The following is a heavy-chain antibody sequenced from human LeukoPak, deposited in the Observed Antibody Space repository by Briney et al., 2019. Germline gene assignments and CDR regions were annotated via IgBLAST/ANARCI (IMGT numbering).Heavy chain of an antibody. V-gene: IGHV3-23*01. Sequence: GGSLRLCCAASGFTFSSYAMSWVRQAPGKGLEWVSAISGSGGSTHYADSVKGRFTISRDNSKNTLYLQMNSLRAEDTAVYYCATASGYDFWSGYHTGVNPDVWGKGTTVTVSS. CDR1: GFTFSSYA. CDR2: ISGSGGST. CDR3: ATASGYDFWSGYHTGVNPDV. J-gene: IGHJ6*04. D-gene: IGHD3-3*01.